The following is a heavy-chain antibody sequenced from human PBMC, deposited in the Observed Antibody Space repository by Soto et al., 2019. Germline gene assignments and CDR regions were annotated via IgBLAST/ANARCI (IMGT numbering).Heavy chain of an antibody. CDR2: ISAYNGNT. CDR3: ARGVVVVPAALNWFGP. J-gene: IGHJ5*02. D-gene: IGHD2-2*01. CDR1: GYTFTSYG. V-gene: IGHV1-18*01. Sequence: QVQLVQSGAEVKKPGASVKVSCKASGYTFTSYGISWVRQAPGQGLEWMGWISAYNGNTNYAQKVQGRVTMTTDTTTSTAYMDLSSLRSDDTAVYYCARGVVVVPAALNWFGPWGQGTLVTVSS.